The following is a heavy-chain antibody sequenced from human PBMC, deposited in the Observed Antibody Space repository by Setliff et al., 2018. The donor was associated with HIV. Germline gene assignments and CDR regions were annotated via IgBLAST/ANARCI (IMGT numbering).Heavy chain of an antibody. V-gene: IGHV1-2*02. CDR1: GYTFTGYY. CDR2: INPNNGGT. Sequence: ASVKVSCKASGYTFTGYYMHWVRQAPGQGLEWMGWINPNNGGTNFAQKFQGRVTMTRNTSISTAYMELSRLTSDDTAVYYCARDLAAAGRNYMDVWGKGTTVTVSS. J-gene: IGHJ6*03. D-gene: IGHD6-13*01. CDR3: ARDLAAAGRNYMDV.